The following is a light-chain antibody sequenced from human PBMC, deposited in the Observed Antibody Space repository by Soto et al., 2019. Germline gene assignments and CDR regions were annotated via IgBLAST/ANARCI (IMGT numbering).Light chain of an antibody. CDR3: QQYENLPT. CDR2: KAS. CDR1: QSISVW. J-gene: IGKJ5*01. Sequence: DIPMTQSPSTLSASVGDRVTITCRASQSISVWLAWYQQKAGKAPNLLIYKASRLESGVPSRFSGSGSETEFTITISGLQPGDSATYYCQQYENLPTFGQGTRLEIK. V-gene: IGKV1-5*03.